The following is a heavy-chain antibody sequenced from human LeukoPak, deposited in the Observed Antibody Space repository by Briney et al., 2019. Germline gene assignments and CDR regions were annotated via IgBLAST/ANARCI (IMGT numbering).Heavy chain of an antibody. V-gene: IGHV1-69*04. J-gene: IGHJ4*02. CDR1: GGTFSSYA. Sequence: GSSVKVSCKASGGTFSSYAISWVRQAPGQGLEWMGGIIPILGIANYAQKFQGRVTITADKSTSTAYMELSSLRSEDTAVYYCASPILTMVRGVAYYFDYWGQGTLVTVSS. D-gene: IGHD3-10*01. CDR2: IIPILGIA. CDR3: ASPILTMVRGVAYYFDY.